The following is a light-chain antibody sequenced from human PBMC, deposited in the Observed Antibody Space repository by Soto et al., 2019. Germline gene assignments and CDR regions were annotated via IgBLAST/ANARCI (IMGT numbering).Light chain of an antibody. Sequence: EVAMAQTPVTLSVSPGERATLSCRASRSVRSNALAWYQQKPGQAPRLLIYGASSRATGVPDRFSGSGSGTDFTLTISRLAPEDFAVYHCQQYDTSPLTFGGGTKVDIK. CDR2: GAS. CDR1: RSVRSNA. J-gene: IGKJ4*01. V-gene: IGKV3-20*01. CDR3: QQYDTSPLT.